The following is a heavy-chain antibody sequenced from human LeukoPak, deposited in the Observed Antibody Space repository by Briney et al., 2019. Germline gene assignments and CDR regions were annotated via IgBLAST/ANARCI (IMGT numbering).Heavy chain of an antibody. CDR3: AQQRAAAGFDPFDY. CDR1: GYTFTGYY. J-gene: IGHJ4*02. V-gene: IGHV1-2*02. CDR2: INPNSGGK. D-gene: IGHD6-13*01. Sequence: GASVKVSCKASGYTFTGYYMHWVRQAPGQGLEWMGWINPNSGGKNYAQKFQGRVTMTRDTSISTAYMELSRLRSDDTAVYYCAQQRAAAGFDPFDYWGQGTLVTVSS.